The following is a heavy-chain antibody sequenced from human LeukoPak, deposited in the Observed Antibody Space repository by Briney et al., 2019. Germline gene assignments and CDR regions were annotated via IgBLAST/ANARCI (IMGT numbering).Heavy chain of an antibody. D-gene: IGHD3-22*01. J-gene: IGHJ4*02. CDR2: ISYDGSNK. V-gene: IGHV3-30*18. Sequence: GGSLRLSCAASGFTFSSYGMHWVRQAPGKGLEWVAVISYDGSNKYYADSVKGRFTISRDNSKNTLYLQMNSLRAEDTAVYYCAKESPNYYDSSGYRYYFDYWGQGTLVTVSS. CDR3: AKESPNYYDSSGYRYYFDY. CDR1: GFTFSSYG.